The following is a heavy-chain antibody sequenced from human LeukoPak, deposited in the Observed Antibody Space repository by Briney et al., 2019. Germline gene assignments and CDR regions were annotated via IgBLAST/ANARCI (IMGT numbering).Heavy chain of an antibody. D-gene: IGHD2-15*01. V-gene: IGHV4-34*01. CDR2: INHSGST. CDR3: ARANIVVVVAATHWFDP. Sequence: SETLSLTCAVYGGSFSGYYWSWIRQPPGKGLGWIGEINHSGSTNYNPSLKSRVTISVDTSKNQFSLKLSSVTAADTAVYYCARANIVVVVAATHWFDPWGQGTLVTVSS. J-gene: IGHJ5*02. CDR1: GGSFSGYY.